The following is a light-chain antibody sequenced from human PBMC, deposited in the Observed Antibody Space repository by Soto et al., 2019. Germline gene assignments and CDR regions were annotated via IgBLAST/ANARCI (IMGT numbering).Light chain of an antibody. V-gene: IGKV1-5*01. CDR1: QSISSW. CDR2: DAS. J-gene: IGKJ1*01. CDR3: QQYLSYWT. Sequence: DIQMTQSPSTLSASVGDRVTITCRASQSISSWLAWYQQKPGKAPKLLIYDASSLESGVPSRFSGSGYGTEFTLTISRLQPDDFATYYCQQYLSYWTFGKRPKVNIX.